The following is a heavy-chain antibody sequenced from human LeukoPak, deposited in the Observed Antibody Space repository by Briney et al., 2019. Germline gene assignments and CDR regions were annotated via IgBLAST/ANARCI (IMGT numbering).Heavy chain of an antibody. J-gene: IGHJ3*02. D-gene: IGHD1-26*01. CDR3: AKDITGVGEGNAFDI. V-gene: IGHV3-9*01. CDR2: ISWNSGSI. CDR1: GFTFDDYA. Sequence: GGSLRLSCAASGFTFDDYAMHWVRHAPGKGLEWVSGISWNSGSIGYADSVKGRFTISRDNAKNSLYLQMNSLRAEDTALYYCAKDITGVGEGNAFDIWGQGTMVTVSS.